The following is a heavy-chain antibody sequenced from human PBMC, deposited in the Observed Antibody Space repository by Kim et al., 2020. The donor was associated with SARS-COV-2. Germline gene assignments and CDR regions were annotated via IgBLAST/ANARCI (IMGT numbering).Heavy chain of an antibody. V-gene: IGHV3-23*01. CDR3: AKDLGYNWNRHTNWFDP. CDR2: ISGSGGST. J-gene: IGHJ5*02. D-gene: IGHD1-20*01. CDR1: GFTFSSYA. Sequence: GGSLRLSCAASGFTFSSYAMSWVRQAPGKGLEWVSAISGSGGSTYYADSVKGRFTISRDNSKNTLYLQMNSLRAEDTAVYYCAKDLGYNWNRHTNWFDPWGQGTLVTVSS.